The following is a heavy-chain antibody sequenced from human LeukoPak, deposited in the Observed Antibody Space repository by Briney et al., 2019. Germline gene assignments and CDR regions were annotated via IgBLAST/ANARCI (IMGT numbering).Heavy chain of an antibody. J-gene: IGHJ5*02. Sequence: GGSLRLSCAASGFTFSSYAMTWVRQAPGKGLEWVSSITGRGGTTYYADSVKGRLTISRDNSNSTLYLQMDSLRAEDTAVYYCARGGYAFDPWGQGTLVTVSS. D-gene: IGHD6-25*01. CDR2: ITGRGGTT. CDR1: GFTFSSYA. V-gene: IGHV3-23*01. CDR3: ARGGYAFDP.